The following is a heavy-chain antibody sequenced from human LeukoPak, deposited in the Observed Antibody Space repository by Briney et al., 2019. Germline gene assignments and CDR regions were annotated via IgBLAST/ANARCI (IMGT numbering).Heavy chain of an antibody. CDR2: IKQDGSEK. J-gene: IGHJ3*02. CDR3: ARERDGYSYGYDAFDI. CDR1: GFTFSSYW. Sequence: GGSLRLSCAASGFTFSSYWMSWVRQAPGKGLEWVANIKQDGSEKYYVDSVKGRFTISRDNAKNSLYLQMNSLRAEDTAVYYCARERDGYSYGYDAFDIWGQGTMVTVSS. D-gene: IGHD5-18*01. V-gene: IGHV3-7*01.